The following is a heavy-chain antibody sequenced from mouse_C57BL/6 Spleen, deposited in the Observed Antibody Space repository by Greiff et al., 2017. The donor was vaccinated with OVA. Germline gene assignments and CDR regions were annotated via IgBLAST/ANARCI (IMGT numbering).Heavy chain of an antibody. D-gene: IGHD4-1*01. CDR3: ARGWEGTDY. CDR2: ISPGSGST. J-gene: IGHJ2*01. V-gene: IGHV1-55*01. CDR1: GYTFTSYW. Sequence: QVQLKQPGAELVKPGASVKLSCKASGYTFTSYWITWVKQRPGQGLEWIGDISPGSGSTNYNEKFKSKATLPVDTSSSTAYMQLSSLTSEDSAVYYCARGWEGTDYWGQGTTLTVSS.